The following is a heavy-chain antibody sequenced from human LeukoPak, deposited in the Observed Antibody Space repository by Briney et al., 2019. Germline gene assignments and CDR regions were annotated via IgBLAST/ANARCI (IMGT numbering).Heavy chain of an antibody. D-gene: IGHD3-22*01. J-gene: IGHJ4*02. CDR1: GGSISTYY. Sequence: PSETLSLTCTVSGGSISTYYWTWIRQPAGKGLEWIGYIYYSGSTNYNPSLKSRVTISVDTSKNQFSLKLSSVTAADTAVYYCARDFRTNTGQGGYYDYWGQGTLVTVSS. CDR2: IYYSGST. CDR3: ARDFRTNTGQGGYYDY. V-gene: IGHV4-59*01.